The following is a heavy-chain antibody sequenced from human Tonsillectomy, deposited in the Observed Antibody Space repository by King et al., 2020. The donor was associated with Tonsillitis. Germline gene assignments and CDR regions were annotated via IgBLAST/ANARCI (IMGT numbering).Heavy chain of an antibody. CDR3: TRDPENSGSYYPFDY. CDR1: GYTFTNYY. D-gene: IGHD3-10*01. CDR2: INPSGGST. J-gene: IGHJ4*02. V-gene: IGHV1-46*01. Sequence: VQLVESGAEVKKPGASVKVSCTASGYTFTNYYMHWVRQAPGQGLEWMGIINPSGGSTSYAQKFQGRVTMTRDTSTSTVNMELSSLRSEDTAVYYCTRDPENSGSYYPFDYWGQGTLVTVSS.